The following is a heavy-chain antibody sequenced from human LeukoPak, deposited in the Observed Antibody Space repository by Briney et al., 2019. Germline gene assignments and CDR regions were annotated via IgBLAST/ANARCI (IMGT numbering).Heavy chain of an antibody. V-gene: IGHV1-46*01. CDR2: INPSGGST. Sequence: ASVKVSCKASGYTFTSYYMHWVRQAPGQGLEWMGIINPSGGSTSYAQKFQGRVTMTRDTSTSTAYMELSSLRSEDTAVYYCARVYCSSTSCYYNWFDPWGQGTLVTVSS. CDR3: ARVYCSSTSCYYNWFDP. J-gene: IGHJ5*02. D-gene: IGHD2-2*01. CDR1: GYTFTSYY.